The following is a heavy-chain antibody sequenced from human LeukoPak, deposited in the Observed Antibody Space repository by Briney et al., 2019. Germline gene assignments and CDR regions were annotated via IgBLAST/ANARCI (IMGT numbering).Heavy chain of an antibody. CDR2: ISYSGST. J-gene: IGHJ4*02. Sequence: SETLSLTCTVSGACISNGDYYWSWIRQPPGKGLEWIGYISYSGSTYYNPSLKSRLTISVDTSKNQFSLKLSSVTATDTAVYYCPRSTAAGTYYFDYWGQGTLVTVSS. D-gene: IGHD6-13*01. CDR1: GACISNGDYY. CDR3: PRSTAAGTYYFDY. V-gene: IGHV4-30-4*08.